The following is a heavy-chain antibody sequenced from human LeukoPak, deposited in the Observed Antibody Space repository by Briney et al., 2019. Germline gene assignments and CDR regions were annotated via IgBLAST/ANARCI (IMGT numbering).Heavy chain of an antibody. CDR3: ASYCSGDSCYPEYNWFDP. D-gene: IGHD2-15*01. V-gene: IGHV4-38-2*01. Sequence: PSETLSLTCALSGVSLCRGFYWGWLRPAPGKGLEWIGNIYHSVRRTPYTPSLKSRATIFVDTSKNQFSLKLSSGTAADTAVYYWASYCSGDSCYPEYNWFDPWGQGTLVTVSS. J-gene: IGHJ5*02. CDR2: IYHSVRRT. CDR1: GVSLCRGFY.